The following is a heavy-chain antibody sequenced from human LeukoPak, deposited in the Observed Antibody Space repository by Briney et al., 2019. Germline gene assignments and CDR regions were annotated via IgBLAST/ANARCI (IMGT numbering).Heavy chain of an antibody. J-gene: IGHJ6*02. V-gene: IGHV4-59*08. CDR3: ARGNSSSWYYYYYGMDV. CDR2: IYYSGST. D-gene: IGHD6-13*01. CDR1: GGSISSYY. Sequence: SETLSLTCTVSGGSISSYYWSWIRQPPGKGLEWIGYIYYSGSTNSNPTLKSRVTISVDTSKNQFSLKLSSVTAADTAVYYCARGNSSSWYYYYYGMDVWGQGTTVTVSS.